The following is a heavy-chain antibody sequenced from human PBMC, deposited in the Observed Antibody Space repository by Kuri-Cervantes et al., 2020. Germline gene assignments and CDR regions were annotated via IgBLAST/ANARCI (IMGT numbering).Heavy chain of an antibody. CDR1: GFTFSSYA. CDR2: ISYDGSNK. Sequence: GGSLRLSCAASGFTFSSYAMHWVRQAPGKGLEWVAVISYDGSNKYYADSVKGRLTISRDNSKNTLYLQMNSLRAEDTAVYYCASRPDSSGFRWGQGTLVTVSS. D-gene: IGHD3-22*01. CDR3: ASRPDSSGFR. J-gene: IGHJ4*02. V-gene: IGHV3-30-3*01.